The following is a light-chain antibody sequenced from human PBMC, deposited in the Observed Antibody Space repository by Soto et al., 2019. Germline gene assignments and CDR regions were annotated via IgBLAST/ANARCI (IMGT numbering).Light chain of an antibody. CDR1: SSDVGGYNY. CDR2: DVS. V-gene: IGLV2-14*03. CDR3: CSYTSSSTYV. J-gene: IGLJ1*01. Sequence: QSALTQPASVSGSPGQSITISCTGTSSDVGGYNYVSWYQQHPGLAPKLMIYDVSNSPSGVSHRFSGSKSGNTASLTIFGLQADDEADYYCCSYTSSSTYVFGTGTKVTVL.